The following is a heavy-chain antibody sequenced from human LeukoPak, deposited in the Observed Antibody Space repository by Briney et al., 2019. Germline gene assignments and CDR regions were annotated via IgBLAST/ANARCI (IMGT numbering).Heavy chain of an antibody. Sequence: GGSLRLSCAASDFLFSSYGMHWVRQAPGKALEWVSFIRYDGTNKYYLDSVRGRFTISRDNSKNTVDLQMSSLRPEDTAVYYCARSGDSKTIDYWGQGTLVTVSS. CDR3: ARSGDSKTIDY. CDR2: IRYDGTNK. V-gene: IGHV3-30*02. CDR1: DFLFSSYG. D-gene: IGHD1-26*01. J-gene: IGHJ4*02.